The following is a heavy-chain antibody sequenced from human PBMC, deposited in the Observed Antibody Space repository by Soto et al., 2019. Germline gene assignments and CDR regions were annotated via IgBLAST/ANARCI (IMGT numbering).Heavy chain of an antibody. CDR1: GYVFTSYG. V-gene: IGHV1-18*04. D-gene: IGHD2-2*02. CDR3: ARNHCSGTNCYSLVDY. J-gene: IGHJ4*02. CDR2: ISAENGNT. Sequence: VHLVQSGAEVKKPGASVKVSCKASGYVFTSYGFNWVRQAPGQGLEWVGWISAENGNTNYAQKVQGRVTMTTDTSTTTAYMELRSLRSDDTAVYYCARNHCSGTNCYSLVDYWGQGTLVTGSS.